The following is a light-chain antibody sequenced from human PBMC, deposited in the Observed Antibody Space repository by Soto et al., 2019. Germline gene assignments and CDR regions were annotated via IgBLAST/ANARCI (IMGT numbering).Light chain of an antibody. CDR3: QQFKSGTWT. V-gene: IGKV1-5*01. J-gene: IGKJ1*01. CDR2: DAS. Sequence: DIQMTQSPSSLSPSVGDRVTITCRASRSISDWLAWYQQKPGKAPELLIFDASNLKSGVSSRFSGSGSATEFILTINGLQPDDFATYFCQQFKSGTWTFGQGTKVDIK. CDR1: RSISDW.